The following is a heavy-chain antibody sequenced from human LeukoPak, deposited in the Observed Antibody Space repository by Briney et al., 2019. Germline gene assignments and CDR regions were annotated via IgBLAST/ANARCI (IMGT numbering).Heavy chain of an antibody. J-gene: IGHJ6*04. CDR1: GGSISSSSYY. Sequence: SETLSLTCTVSGGSISSSSYYWGWIRQPPGKGLEWIGSIYYSGSTYYNPSLKSRVTISVDTSKNQFSLKLSSVTAADTAVYYCARGMSTGELLWDVWGKGTTVTISS. CDR3: ARGMSTGELLWDV. V-gene: IGHV4-39*01. CDR2: IYYSGST. D-gene: IGHD3-10*01.